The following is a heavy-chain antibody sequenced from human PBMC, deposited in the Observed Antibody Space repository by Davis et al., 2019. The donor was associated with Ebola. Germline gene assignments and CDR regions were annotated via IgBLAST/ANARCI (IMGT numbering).Heavy chain of an antibody. CDR2: ISTSSSPI. D-gene: IGHD6-6*01. J-gene: IGHJ3*02. CDR1: AFSFSSYS. V-gene: IGHV3-48*02. Sequence: GKSLKISCAASAFSFSSYSMNWVRQAPGKGLEWVSYISTSSSPIYYADSVKGRFTISRDNAKNSLYLQMNSLRDEDTAVYYCARDQGAIAARPSAFDMWGQGTMVTVSS. CDR3: ARDQGAIAARPSAFDM.